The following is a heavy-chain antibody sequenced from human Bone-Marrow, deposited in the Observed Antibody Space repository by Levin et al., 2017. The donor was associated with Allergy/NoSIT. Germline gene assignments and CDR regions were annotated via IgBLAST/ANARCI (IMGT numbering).Heavy chain of an antibody. Sequence: PSETLSLTCTLSGASVSSGSFYWSWVRQPPGKGLEWMGYIFHGGRTKYNPSLKSRVTISVDTSKNQFSLRLPSVTAADTAVYDCARDRDYVGSTYYYGLDIWGPGTTVTVSS. D-gene: IGHD3-16*01. V-gene: IGHV4-61*01. J-gene: IGHJ6*02. CDR2: IFHGGRT. CDR3: ARDRDYVGSTYYYGLDI. CDR1: GASVSSGSFY.